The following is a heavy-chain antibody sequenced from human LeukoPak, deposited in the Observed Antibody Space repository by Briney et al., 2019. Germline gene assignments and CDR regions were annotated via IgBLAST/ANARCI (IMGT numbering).Heavy chain of an antibody. J-gene: IGHJ4*02. CDR2: INHSGSA. Sequence: SETLSLTCAVYGGAFSGYYWSWIRQPPGKGLEWIGEINHSGSANYNPSLKSRVTISIDTSKNQFSLKLSSVTAADTAIYYCARPFLRFSSGWHFDYWGQGILVTVSS. D-gene: IGHD6-19*01. CDR3: ARPFLRFSSGWHFDY. CDR1: GGAFSGYY. V-gene: IGHV4-34*01.